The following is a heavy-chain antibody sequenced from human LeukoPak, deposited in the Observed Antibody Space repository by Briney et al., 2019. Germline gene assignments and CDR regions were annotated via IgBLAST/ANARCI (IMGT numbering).Heavy chain of an antibody. CDR1: GGSINNTNW. Sequence: SSETLSLTCAVSGGSINNTNWWSWVRQPPGKGLEWIGYIYYSGSTNYNPSLKSRVTMSVDTSKNQFSLKLNSVTAADTAVYYCARDRLGLPVDYWGRGTLVTVSS. CDR2: IYYSGST. CDR3: ARDRLGLPVDY. V-gene: IGHV4-4*02. J-gene: IGHJ4*02. D-gene: IGHD3-16*01.